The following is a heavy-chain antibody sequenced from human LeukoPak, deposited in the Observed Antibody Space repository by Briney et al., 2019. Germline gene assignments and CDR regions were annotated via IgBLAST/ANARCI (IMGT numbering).Heavy chain of an antibody. V-gene: IGHV6-1*01. Sequence: SQTLSLTCVVSGDSVSSKNGAWNWIRQSPSGGLEWLGRTYYRSKWYNDYAESMEGRMTISQDTSKNQYSLHLNSVTPDDTAVYYCARDFGTTGWHTFDYWGQGTLVTVSS. CDR2: TYYRSKWYN. CDR1: GDSVSSKNGA. D-gene: IGHD6-19*01. J-gene: IGHJ4*02. CDR3: ARDFGTTGWHTFDY.